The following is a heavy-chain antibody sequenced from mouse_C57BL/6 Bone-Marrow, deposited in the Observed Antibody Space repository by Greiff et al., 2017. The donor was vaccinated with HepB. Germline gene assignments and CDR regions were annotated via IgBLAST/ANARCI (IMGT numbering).Heavy chain of an antibody. J-gene: IGHJ4*01. V-gene: IGHV2-2*01. CDR2: IWSGGST. CDR1: GFSLTSYG. CDR3: ARPLLRLRRTPHYYAMDD. Sequence: VQLQQSGPGLVQPSQSLSITCTVSGFSLTSYGVHWVRQSPGKGLEWLGVIWSGGSTDYNAAFISRLSTSKDNSKSQVFFKMNSLQADDTAIYYCARPLLRLRRTPHYYAMDDWGKGTSVTVSS. D-gene: IGHD2-9*01.